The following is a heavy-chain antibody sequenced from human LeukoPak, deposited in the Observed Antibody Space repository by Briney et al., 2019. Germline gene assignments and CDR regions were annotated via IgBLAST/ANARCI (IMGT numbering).Heavy chain of an antibody. CDR3: ARVLGTWDRNYFDY. Sequence: PGGSLRLSCAASGFTFSDYYMSWIRQAPGKGLEWVSYISSSGSTIYYADSVKGRFTISSDNAKNSLYLQMNSLRAEDTAVYYCARVLGTWDRNYFDYWGQGTLVTVSS. J-gene: IGHJ4*02. CDR1: GFTFSDYY. CDR2: ISSSGSTI. V-gene: IGHV3-11*01. D-gene: IGHD3-16*01.